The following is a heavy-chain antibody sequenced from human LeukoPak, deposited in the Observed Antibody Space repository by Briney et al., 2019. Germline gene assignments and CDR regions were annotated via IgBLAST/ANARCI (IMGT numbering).Heavy chain of an antibody. J-gene: IGHJ1*01. V-gene: IGHV3-21*01. CDR3: VKGDGREI. CDR1: GFDFSTST. D-gene: IGHD5-24*01. CDR2: IGSTSTDK. Sequence: NPGGSLRLSCAASGFDFSTSTMNWVRQAPGKGLEWISSIGSTSTDKYYIDSVRGRFTISRDNVKNSLFLQMNSLSAEDAAIYYCVKGDGREIWGQGTLVTVSS.